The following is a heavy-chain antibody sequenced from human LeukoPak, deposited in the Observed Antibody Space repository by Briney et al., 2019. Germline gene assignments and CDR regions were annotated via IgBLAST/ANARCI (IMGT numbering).Heavy chain of an antibody. CDR1: GFTFSSYA. J-gene: IGHJ4*02. CDR3: ARLIVATRLDYFDY. V-gene: IGHV3-30*01. Sequence: GGSLRLSCAASGFTFSSYAMHWVRQAPGKGLEWVAVISYDGNNKYYADSVKGRFTISRDNSKNTLYLQMNSLRAEDTAVYYCARLIVATRLDYFDYWGQGTPVTVSS. D-gene: IGHD5-12*01. CDR2: ISYDGNNK.